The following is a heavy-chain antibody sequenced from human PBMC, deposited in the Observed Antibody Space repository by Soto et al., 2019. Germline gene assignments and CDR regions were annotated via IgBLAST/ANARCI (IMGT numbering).Heavy chain of an antibody. CDR1: GFVFGDYA. V-gene: IGHV3-49*03. J-gene: IGHJ4*02. CDR3: SRGGYNYGSVWGCVYYFDY. D-gene: IGHD5-18*01. Sequence: PGGSLRLSCTASGFVFGDYAMSWLRQAPGRGLEWVGLTRSKPYDGTTEYVASVKGRFTVSRDDSKSIAYLQMDSLKTEDTAVYYCSRGGYNYGSVWGCVYYFDYWGQGIPVTVSS. CDR2: TRSKPYDGTT.